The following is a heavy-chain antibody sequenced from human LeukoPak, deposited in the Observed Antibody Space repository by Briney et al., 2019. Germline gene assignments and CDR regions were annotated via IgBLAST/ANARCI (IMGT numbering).Heavy chain of an antibody. CDR3: ASGGYSYGWRYNWFDP. J-gene: IGHJ5*02. CDR2: ISSSGSTI. Sequence: GGSLRLSCAASGFTFSDYYMSWIRQAPGKGLEWVSYISSSGSTIYYADSVKGRFTISRDNAKNSLYLQMNSLRAEDTAVYYCASGGYSYGWRYNWFDPWGQGTLVTVSS. D-gene: IGHD5-18*01. V-gene: IGHV3-11*01. CDR1: GFTFSDYY.